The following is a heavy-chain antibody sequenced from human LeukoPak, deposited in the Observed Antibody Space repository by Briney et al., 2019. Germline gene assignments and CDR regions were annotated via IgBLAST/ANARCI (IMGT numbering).Heavy chain of an antibody. CDR3: ARGGYDGLRFLEWLSGSLTFDY. V-gene: IGHV4-39*07. Sequence: PSETLSLTCTVSGGSISSSSYYWGWIRQPPGKGLEWIGSIYYSGSTYYNPSLKSRVTISVDTSKNQFSLKLSSVTAADTAVYYCARGGYDGLRFLEWLSGSLTFDYWGQGTLVTVSS. CDR2: IYYSGST. CDR1: GGSISSSSYY. D-gene: IGHD3-3*01. J-gene: IGHJ4*02.